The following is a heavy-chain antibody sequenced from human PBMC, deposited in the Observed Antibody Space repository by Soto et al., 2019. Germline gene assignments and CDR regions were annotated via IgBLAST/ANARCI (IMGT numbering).Heavy chain of an antibody. CDR1: GGSISSNYYC. J-gene: IGHJ4*02. D-gene: IGHD6-13*01. CDR2: IYNGGTI. V-gene: IGHV4-30-4*01. Sequence: PSETLSLTCTVSGGSISSNYYCWSWIRQSPDRGLEWIGHIYNGGTIYNNPSLASRITISVDTSKNTLYLQMNSLRAEDTAVYYCAEEAGPFYFDYWGQGTLVTVSS. CDR3: AEEAGPFYFDY.